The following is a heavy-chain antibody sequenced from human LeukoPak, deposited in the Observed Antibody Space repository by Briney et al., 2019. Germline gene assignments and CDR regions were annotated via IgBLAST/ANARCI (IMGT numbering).Heavy chain of an antibody. CDR3: ALGVYYDSSGYYLDHVSPFDY. V-gene: IGHV1-3*01. CDR2: ISAGNGNT. J-gene: IGHJ4*02. D-gene: IGHD3-22*01. CDR1: GYTFTSYA. Sequence: ASVKVSCKASGYTFTSYAIHWVRQAPGQRLEWMGWISAGNGNTKYSQNFQGRVTFISNTSATTAFMELSSLRSEGTAVYYCALGVYYDSSGYYLDHVSPFDYWGQGTLVTVSS.